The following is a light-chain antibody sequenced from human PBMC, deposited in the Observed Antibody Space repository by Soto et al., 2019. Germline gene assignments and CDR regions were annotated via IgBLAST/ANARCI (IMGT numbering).Light chain of an antibody. V-gene: IGKV3-20*01. J-gene: IGKJ2*01. CDR2: GAS. CDR3: QQYGASPPYT. Sequence: EIVLTQSPGTLSLSPGERATLSCRASRSISSTYLAWYQQKPGQAPRLLIYGASSRATGIPDRFSGSGSGTDFTLTISRLQPQDFAVYYCQQYGASPPYTFGQGNKLDIK. CDR1: RSISSTY.